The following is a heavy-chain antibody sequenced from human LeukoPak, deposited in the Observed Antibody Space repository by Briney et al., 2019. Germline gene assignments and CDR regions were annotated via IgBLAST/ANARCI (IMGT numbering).Heavy chain of an antibody. CDR1: GGSFSGYY. D-gene: IGHD6-6*01. CDR2: ITHRGST. V-gene: IGHV4-34*01. Sequence: SETLSLTCAVYGGSFSGYYWSWIRQPPGKGLEWIGEITHRGSTNYIPSLKSRLTMSVDTSKNQFSLRLSSVSAADTAVYYCAREYSSSSGRTFDYWGQGTLVTVSS. CDR3: AREYSSSSGRTFDY. J-gene: IGHJ4*02.